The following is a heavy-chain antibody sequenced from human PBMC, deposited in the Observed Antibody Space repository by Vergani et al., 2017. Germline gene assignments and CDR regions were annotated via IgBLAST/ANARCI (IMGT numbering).Heavy chain of an antibody. CDR2: ISYDGSNK. J-gene: IGHJ4*02. CDR1: GFTFSSYG. CDR3: AGGNSFEY. V-gene: IGHV3-30*03. Sequence: VQLVESGGGLVKPGGSLRLSCAASGFTFSSYGMHWVRQAPGKGLEWVAVISYDGSNKYYADSVKGRFTISRDNSKNTLYLQMNSLRAEDTAVYYCAGGNSFEYWGQGTLVTVSS. D-gene: IGHD4-23*01.